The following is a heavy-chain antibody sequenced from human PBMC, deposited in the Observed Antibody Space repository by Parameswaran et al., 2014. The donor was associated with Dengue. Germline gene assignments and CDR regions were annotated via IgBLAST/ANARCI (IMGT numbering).Heavy chain of an antibody. V-gene: IGHV4-34*01. D-gene: IGHD3-3*01. J-gene: IGHJ4*02. CDR3: ARGLRVLQFLEWLKGFDY. Sequence: RWIRQPPGKGLEWIGEINHSGSTNYNPSLKSRVTTSVDTSKNQFSLKLSSVAAADTAVYYCARGLRVLQFLEWLKGFDYWGQGTLVTVSS. CDR2: INHSGST.